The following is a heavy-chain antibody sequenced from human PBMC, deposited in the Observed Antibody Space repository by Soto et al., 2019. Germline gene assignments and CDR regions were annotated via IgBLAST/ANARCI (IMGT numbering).Heavy chain of an antibody. CDR1: GYSFTNYW. D-gene: IGHD2-2*01. Sequence: PGESLKISCKGSGYSFTNYWIGWVRQMPGKGLEWMGIIYPGDSDTRYSPSFQGQVTMSADKSISTAYLQWRGLKASDTAMYYCARRAPGYCISTSCYGVAFDIWGQGTMVTVSS. V-gene: IGHV5-51*01. CDR2: IYPGDSDT. CDR3: ARRAPGYCISTSCYGVAFDI. J-gene: IGHJ3*02.